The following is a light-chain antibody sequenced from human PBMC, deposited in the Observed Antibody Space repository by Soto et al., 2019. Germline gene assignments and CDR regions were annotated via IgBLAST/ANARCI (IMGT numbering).Light chain of an antibody. CDR1: QSLLHSNGYNY. V-gene: IGKV2-28*01. J-gene: IGKJ1*01. CDR2: LGS. CDR3: MQALHTPWA. Sequence: DVVMTQSPLSLSVTPGEPASISCRSSQSLLHSNGYNYLDWYLQKPGQSPQLLIYLGSNRASGGPDRFSGSGSGTDFTLKISRVEAEDVGVYYCMQALHTPWAFGQGTKVEIK.